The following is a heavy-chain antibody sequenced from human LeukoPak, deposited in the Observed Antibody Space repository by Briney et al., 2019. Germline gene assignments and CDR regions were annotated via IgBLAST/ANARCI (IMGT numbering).Heavy chain of an antibody. Sequence: GGSLRLSCAASGFTFSSYAMSWVRQAPEKGLEWVSTISGSGGGTYYADSVKGRFTISRDDSKNTLYLQMNSLRAEDTAVYYCVKDLGRYRNNCFDHWGQGTLVTVSS. CDR3: VKDLGRYRNNCFDH. D-gene: IGHD1-26*01. V-gene: IGHV3-23*01. CDR2: ISGSGGGT. J-gene: IGHJ4*02. CDR1: GFTFSSYA.